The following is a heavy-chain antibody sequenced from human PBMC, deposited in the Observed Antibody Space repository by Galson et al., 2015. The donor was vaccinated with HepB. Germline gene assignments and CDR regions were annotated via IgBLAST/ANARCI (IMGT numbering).Heavy chain of an antibody. Sequence: SLRLSCAASGFTVSSNYMSWVRQAPGKGLEWVSVIYSGGSTYYAGSVKGRFTISRDNSKNTLYLQMNSLRAEDTAVYYCARDGGYGDYGNFDYWGQGTLVTVSS. V-gene: IGHV3-66*01. CDR3: ARDGGYGDYGNFDY. CDR1: GFTVSSNY. CDR2: IYSGGST. D-gene: IGHD4-17*01. J-gene: IGHJ4*02.